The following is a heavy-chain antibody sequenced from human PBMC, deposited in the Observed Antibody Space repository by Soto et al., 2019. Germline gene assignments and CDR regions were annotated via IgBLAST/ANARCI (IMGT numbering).Heavy chain of an antibody. V-gene: IGHV3-33*01. D-gene: IGHD3-10*01. Sequence: QVQLVESGGGVVQPGRSLGLSCAASGFTFSGYAMHWVRQAPGKGLEWVAIIWFDGSNKYYADSVKCRFTISRDNYKSTLYLQMNSMRGEDTAVYYCARYRGSGRGPFDYWGQGILVTVSS. CDR3: ARYRGSGRGPFDY. J-gene: IGHJ4*02. CDR2: IWFDGSNK. CDR1: GFTFSGYA.